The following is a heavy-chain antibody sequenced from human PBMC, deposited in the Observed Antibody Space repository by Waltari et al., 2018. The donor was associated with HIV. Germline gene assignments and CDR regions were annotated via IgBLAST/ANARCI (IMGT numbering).Heavy chain of an antibody. D-gene: IGHD3-10*01. J-gene: IGHJ4*02. CDR1: GFSVSSYW. Sequence: EVQLVLSGGGLIKPGGSLRLSCAASGFSVSSYWMHWVRQPQGKGLGWVSRINSDVSRISYEDSGRGRFTISRDSAKNTLSLQMNSLTEEDTAVYYCSRDTFGEYDYWGQGTLGTVSS. CDR2: INSDVSRI. V-gene: IGHV3-74*01. CDR3: SRDTFGEYDY.